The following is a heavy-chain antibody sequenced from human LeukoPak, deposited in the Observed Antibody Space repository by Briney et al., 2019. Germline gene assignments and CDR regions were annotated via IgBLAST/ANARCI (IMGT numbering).Heavy chain of an antibody. D-gene: IGHD1-1*01. V-gene: IGHV3-7*03. J-gene: IGHJ4*02. CDR1: GFTFSTYW. Sequence: PGGSLRLSCSASGFTFSTYWMSWVRLAPGKGLEWVANIKEDGTETYYVDSVKGRFTISRDNAKNSLYLQMNSLRVEDTAVYYCAKEGRSLQTYWGQGTLVIVSS. CDR2: IKEDGTET. CDR3: AKEGRSLQTY.